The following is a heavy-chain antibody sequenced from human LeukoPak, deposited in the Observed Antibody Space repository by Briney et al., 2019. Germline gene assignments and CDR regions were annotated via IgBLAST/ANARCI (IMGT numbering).Heavy chain of an antibody. CDR2: ISYDGSNK. J-gene: IGHJ3*02. V-gene: IGHV3-30-3*01. Sequence: GGSLRLSCAASGFTFSSYAMHWVRQAPGKGLEWVAVISYDGSNKYYADSVKGRFTISRDNSKNTLYVQMNSLRAEDTAVYYCARDPFHYDYVWGSYKAFDIWGQGTMVTVSS. CDR1: GFTFSSYA. D-gene: IGHD3-16*01. CDR3: ARDPFHYDYVWGSYKAFDI.